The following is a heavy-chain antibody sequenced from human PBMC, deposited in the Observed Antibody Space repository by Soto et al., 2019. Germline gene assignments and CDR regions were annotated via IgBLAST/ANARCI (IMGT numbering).Heavy chain of an antibody. CDR2: IYSGGST. CDR1: GFTVSSNY. V-gene: IGHV3-53*01. CDR3: ASVRGYSYGPPPRGYFDY. Sequence: EVQLVESGGGLIQPGGSLRLSCAASGFTVSSNYMSWVRQAPGKGLEWVSVIYSGGSTYYADSVKGRFTISRDNSKNTLYLQMNSLRAEDTAVYYCASVRGYSYGPPPRGYFDYWGQGTLVTVSS. D-gene: IGHD5-18*01. J-gene: IGHJ4*02.